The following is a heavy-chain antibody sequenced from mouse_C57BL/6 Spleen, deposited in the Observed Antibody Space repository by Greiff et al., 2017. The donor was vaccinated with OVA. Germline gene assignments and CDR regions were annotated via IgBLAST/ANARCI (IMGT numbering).Heavy chain of an antibody. CDR3: ARSDSSGAWFAY. D-gene: IGHD3-2*02. V-gene: IGHV1-50*01. Sequence: VQLQQPGAELVKPGASVKLSCKASGYTFTSYWMQWVKQRPGQGLEWIGEIDPSDSYTNYNQKFKGKATLTVDTSSSTAYMQLSSLTSEDSAVYYCARSDSSGAWFAYWGQGTLVTVSA. CDR1: GYTFTSYW. CDR2: IDPSDSYT. J-gene: IGHJ3*01.